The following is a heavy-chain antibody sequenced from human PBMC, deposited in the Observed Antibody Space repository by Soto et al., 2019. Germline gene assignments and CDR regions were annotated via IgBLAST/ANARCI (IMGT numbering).Heavy chain of an antibody. CDR3: AREMVRGGWFDP. CDR2: IYYSGST. D-gene: IGHD3-10*01. V-gene: IGHV4-31*03. Sequence: QVQLQESGPGLVKPSQTLSLTCTVSGSSISSGGYYWSWIRQHPGKGLEWIGYIYYSGSTYYNPSLKSRVTISVDTSKNQFSLKLSSVTAADTAVYYCAREMVRGGWFDPWGQGTLVTVSS. J-gene: IGHJ5*02. CDR1: GSSISSGGYY.